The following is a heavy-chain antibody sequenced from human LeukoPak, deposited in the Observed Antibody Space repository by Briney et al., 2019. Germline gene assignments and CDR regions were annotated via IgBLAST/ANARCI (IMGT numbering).Heavy chain of an antibody. CDR3: ARDRLRLLPWDWFDP. CDR1: GYTFTSYG. D-gene: IGHD3-3*01. CDR2: ISAYNGNA. J-gene: IGHJ5*02. Sequence: ASVKVSCTASGYTFTSYGLSWVRQAPGQGLEWMGWISAYNGNANYAQKFQGRVTMTTDTSTSTAYMELRSLRSDDPAVYYCARDRLRLLPWDWFDPWGQGTLVTVSS. V-gene: IGHV1-18*01.